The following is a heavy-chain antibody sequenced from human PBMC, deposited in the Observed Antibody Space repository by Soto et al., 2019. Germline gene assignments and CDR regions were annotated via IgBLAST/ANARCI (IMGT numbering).Heavy chain of an antibody. CDR3: ARRTPYNWFDP. CDR2: IYYSGST. V-gene: IGHV4-59*08. J-gene: IGHJ5*02. CDR1: GGSISSYY. Sequence: PSETLSLTCTVSGGSISSYYLSWIRQPPGKGLEWIGYIYYSGSTNYNPSLKSRVTISVDTSKNQFSLKLSSVTAADTAVYYCARRTPYNWFDPWGQGTLVTVSS.